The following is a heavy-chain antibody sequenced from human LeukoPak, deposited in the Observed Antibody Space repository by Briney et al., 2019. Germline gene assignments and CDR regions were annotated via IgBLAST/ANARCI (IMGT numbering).Heavy chain of an antibody. J-gene: IGHJ6*02. CDR3: ARVKYCSRTSCSYYGMDV. V-gene: IGHV3-72*01. Sequence: GGSLRLSCAASGFTFSDHYMDWVRQAPGKGLEWVGRTRNKANSYTTEYAASVKGRFTISRDDSKHSLYLQMNSLKTEDTAVYYCARVKYCSRTSCSYYGMDVWGQGTTVTVSS. CDR1: GFTFSDHY. D-gene: IGHD2-2*01. CDR2: TRNKANSYTT.